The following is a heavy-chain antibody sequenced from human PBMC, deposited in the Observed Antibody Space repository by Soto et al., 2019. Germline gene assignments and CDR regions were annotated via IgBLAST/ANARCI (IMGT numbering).Heavy chain of an antibody. Sequence: PSQPLSLTFPVHVRPFSVYSWSWIRQAPGKWLQWIGEINHSGSTNYNPSLKSRVTISVDTSKNKFSLKLSSVTAADTAVYYCATGRVLRFLEWSDSAYYFDYWGQGTLVTVSS. CDR2: INHSGST. J-gene: IGHJ4*02. CDR3: ATGRVLRFLEWSDSAYYFDY. D-gene: IGHD3-3*01. CDR1: VRPFSVYS. V-gene: IGHV4-34*01.